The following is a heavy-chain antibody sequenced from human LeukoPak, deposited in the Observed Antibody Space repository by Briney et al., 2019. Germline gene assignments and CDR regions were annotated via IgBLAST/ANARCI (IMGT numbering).Heavy chain of an antibody. CDR3: ARDCSGGSCCPGYYGMDV. J-gene: IGHJ6*02. Sequence: GASVKVSCKASGYTFTSYGISWVRQAPGQGLEWMGWISAYNGNTNYAQELQGRVTMTTDTSTSTAYMELRSLRSDDTAVYYCARDCSGGSCCPGYYGMDVWGQGTTVTVSS. V-gene: IGHV1-18*01. CDR1: GYTFTSYG. CDR2: ISAYNGNT. D-gene: IGHD2-15*01.